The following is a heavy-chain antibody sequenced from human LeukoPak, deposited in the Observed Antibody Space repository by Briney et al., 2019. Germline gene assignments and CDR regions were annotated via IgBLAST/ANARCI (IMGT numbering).Heavy chain of an antibody. V-gene: IGHV4-38-2*02. Sequence: SEALSLTCSVSGYSISSAYYWGWIRQPPGKGLEWIGTMYHSGSTNYNPSLKSRVTISVDTSKNQFSLKLSSVTAADTAVYYCARRRVDTNWFDPWGQGTLVTVSS. CDR1: GYSISSAYY. J-gene: IGHJ5*02. D-gene: IGHD5-18*01. CDR2: MYHSGST. CDR3: ARRRVDTNWFDP.